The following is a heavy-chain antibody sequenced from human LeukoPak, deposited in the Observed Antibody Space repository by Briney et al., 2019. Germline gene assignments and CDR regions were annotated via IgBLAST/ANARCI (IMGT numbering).Heavy chain of an antibody. Sequence: PSQTLSLTCAVSVGSISSDYYSWSWIRQTPGKGLEWIGYVYHRGTTYYNPSLKSRVTISVARSKNQFSLKLSSVTAADTAVYYCARDSLSTFDYWGQGALVTVFS. J-gene: IGHJ4*02. CDR3: ARDSLSTFDY. CDR2: VYHRGTT. V-gene: IGHV4-30-2*01. D-gene: IGHD2/OR15-2a*01. CDR1: VGSISSDYYS.